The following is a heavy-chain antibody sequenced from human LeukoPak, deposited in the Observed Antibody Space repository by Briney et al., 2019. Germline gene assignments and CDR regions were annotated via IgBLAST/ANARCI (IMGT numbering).Heavy chain of an antibody. Sequence: HSGGSLRLSCATSGFTFSTFWMHWVRQAPGKGLVWVSRINHDGSSTNYADSVKGRFTISRDNAKNTLYLQMNSLRAEDTAVYYCVRDWGYDSSGYWQKYFDTWGQGTLVTVSS. V-gene: IGHV3-74*01. CDR2: INHDGSST. CDR3: VRDWGYDSSGYWQKYFDT. J-gene: IGHJ4*02. D-gene: IGHD3-22*01. CDR1: GFTFSTFW.